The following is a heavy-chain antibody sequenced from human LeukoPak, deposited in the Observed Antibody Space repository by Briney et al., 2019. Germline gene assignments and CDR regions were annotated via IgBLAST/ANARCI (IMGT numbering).Heavy chain of an antibody. CDR3: ARVRDYYDILTGYHNHYGMDV. J-gene: IGHJ6*04. Sequence: ASVKVSCKASGGTFSSYAISWVRQAPGQGLEWIGGIIPIFGTANYAQKFQGRVTITADESTSTAYMELSSLRSEDTAVYYCARVRDYYDILTGYHNHYGMDVWGKGTTVTVSS. D-gene: IGHD3-9*01. CDR1: GGTFSSYA. V-gene: IGHV1-69*01. CDR2: IIPIFGTA.